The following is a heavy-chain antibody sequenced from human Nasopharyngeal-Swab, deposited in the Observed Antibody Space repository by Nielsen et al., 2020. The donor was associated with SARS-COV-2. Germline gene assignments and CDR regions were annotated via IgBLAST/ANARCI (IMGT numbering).Heavy chain of an antibody. CDR3: ARGSSVHAFDV. CDR1: GFSFSTYG. Sequence: GGSLRLSCAASGFSFSTYGMHWVRQSPVKGLEWLTNIWYDGSNKYYADSVKGRFTVSRDNSKNTLFLEMDSLRAEDTAVYYWARGSSVHAFDVWGQGTEVTVSS. V-gene: IGHV3-33*01. J-gene: IGHJ3*01. D-gene: IGHD3-10*01. CDR2: IWYDGSNK.